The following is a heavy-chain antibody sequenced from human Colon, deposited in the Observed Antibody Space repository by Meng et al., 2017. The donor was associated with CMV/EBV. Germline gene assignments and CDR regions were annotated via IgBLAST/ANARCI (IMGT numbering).Heavy chain of an antibody. CDR3: AREEVGEMATIDY. D-gene: IGHD3-10*01. J-gene: IGHJ4*02. Sequence: VRLVEVGGGLCQPGESLGLSWVASGVTFSSVSMNLVRPASWKGLEWVSSIRRSSTYIYYLESVKGRFTISRDNAKNSLYLQMNSLRAEDTAVYYCAREEVGEMATIDYWGQGTLVTVSS. V-gene: IGHV3-21*02. CDR2: IRRSSTYI. CDR1: GVTFSSVS.